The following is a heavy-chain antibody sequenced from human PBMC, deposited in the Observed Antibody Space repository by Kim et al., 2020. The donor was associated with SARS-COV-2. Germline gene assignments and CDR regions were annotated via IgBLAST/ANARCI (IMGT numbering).Heavy chain of an antibody. J-gene: IGHJ3*02. CDR3: AREYTSSSTRAFDI. V-gene: IGHV3-74*01. D-gene: IGHD6-6*01. Sequence: DSVKGRFTISRDSAKNTLYLQMNILRAEDTAVYFCAREYTSSSTRAFDIWGQGTVVTVSS.